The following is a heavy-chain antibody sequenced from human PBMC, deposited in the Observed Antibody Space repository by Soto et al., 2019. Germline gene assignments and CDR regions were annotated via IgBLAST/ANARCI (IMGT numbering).Heavy chain of an antibody. Sequence: ASVKVSCKASGGTFSSYAISWVRQAPGQGLEWMGGIIPIFGTANYAQKFQGRVTITADESTSTGYMELSSLRSEDTAVYYCARAYSSGWYDYYYGMDVWGQGTTVTVSS. CDR1: GGTFSSYA. CDR3: ARAYSSGWYDYYYGMDV. J-gene: IGHJ6*02. V-gene: IGHV1-69*13. CDR2: IIPIFGTA. D-gene: IGHD6-19*01.